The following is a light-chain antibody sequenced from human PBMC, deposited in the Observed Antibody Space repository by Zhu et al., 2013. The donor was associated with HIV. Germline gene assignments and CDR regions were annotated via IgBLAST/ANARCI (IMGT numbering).Light chain of an antibody. CDR3: QQLTNYPRT. Sequence: DIQLTQSPSFLSASVGDRVTITCWASQGIATYLAWYQHKPGKAPKLLIYAASTLQSGSRQGSAAVELGHISLSQSTACSLMILLTYYCQQLTNYPRTFGQGTKVEIK. J-gene: IGKJ1*01. V-gene: IGKV1-9*01. CDR2: AAS. CDR1: QGIATY.